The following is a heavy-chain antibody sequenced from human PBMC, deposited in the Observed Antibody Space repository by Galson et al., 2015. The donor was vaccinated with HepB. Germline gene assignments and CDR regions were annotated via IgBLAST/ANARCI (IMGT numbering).Heavy chain of an antibody. CDR2: ISSSGSYI. D-gene: IGHD3-10*01. CDR1: GFTFSSYS. V-gene: IGHV3-21*04. J-gene: IGHJ6*02. Sequence: SLRLSCAASGFTFSSYSMNWVRQAPGKGLEWVSSISSSGSYIFYADSVKGRFTISRDNAKNSLYLQMNSLRSDDTAVYYCARDYYGSGSYFYYYYGMDVWGQGTTVTVSS. CDR3: ARDYYGSGSYFYYYYGMDV.